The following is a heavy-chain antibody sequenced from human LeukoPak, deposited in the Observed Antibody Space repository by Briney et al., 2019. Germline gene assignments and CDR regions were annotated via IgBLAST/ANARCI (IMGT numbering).Heavy chain of an antibody. CDR2: IYYSGGT. CDR3: ARHRAPYYDILTGYYGGAFGYFDY. V-gene: IGHV4-59*08. J-gene: IGHJ4*02. D-gene: IGHD3-9*01. Sequence: SETLSLTCTVSGGSISSYYWSWIRQPPGKGLEWIGYIYYSGGTNYNPSLKSRVTISVDTSKNQFSLKLSSVTAADTAVYYCARHRAPYYDILTGYYGGAFGYFDYWGQGTLVTVSS. CDR1: GGSISSYY.